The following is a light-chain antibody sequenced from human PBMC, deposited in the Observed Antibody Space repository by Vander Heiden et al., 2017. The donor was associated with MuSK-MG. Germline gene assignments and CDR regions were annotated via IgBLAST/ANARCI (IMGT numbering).Light chain of an antibody. CDR3: QQNNSTPPYT. Sequence: IHLTQPPPSLSASVGDRVTITCRASQSISSYLNWYQQKPGKAPKLLIYAASSLQSGVPSRFSGSGCGTDFTLTISSRQPEDFATYYCQQNNSTPPYTFGQGTKLEIK. CDR1: QSISSY. V-gene: IGKV1-39*01. CDR2: AAS. J-gene: IGKJ2*01.